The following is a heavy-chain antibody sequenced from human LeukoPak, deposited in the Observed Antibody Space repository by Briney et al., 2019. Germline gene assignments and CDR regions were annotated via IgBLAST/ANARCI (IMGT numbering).Heavy chain of an antibody. J-gene: IGHJ4*02. V-gene: IGHV1-8*01. CDR3: ARPGGYSSSWDFDY. CDR1: GYTFTSYD. CDR2: MNPNSGNT. Sequence: ASVKVSCKASGYTFTSYDINWVRQATGQGLEWMGWMNPNSGNTGYAQKFQGRVTMTRNTSISTAYMELSSLRSEDTAMYYCARPGGYSSSWDFDYWGQGTLVTVSS. D-gene: IGHD6-13*01.